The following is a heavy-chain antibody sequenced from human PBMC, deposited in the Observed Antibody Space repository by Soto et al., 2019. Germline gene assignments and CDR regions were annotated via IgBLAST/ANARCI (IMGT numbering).Heavy chain of an antibody. Sequence: QVQLVESGGGVVQPGRSLRLSCVASGFTFSSYGMHWVRQAPGKGLEWVTVISYDGTNKYYADSVKDRFTISRDNSKNTVYLEMNSLRVEDTAVYYCAKEGGIKSGSALWFDPWGQGTLVTASS. CDR3: AKEGGIKSGSALWFDP. CDR2: ISYDGTNK. D-gene: IGHD1-26*01. CDR1: GFTFSSYG. J-gene: IGHJ5*02. V-gene: IGHV3-30*18.